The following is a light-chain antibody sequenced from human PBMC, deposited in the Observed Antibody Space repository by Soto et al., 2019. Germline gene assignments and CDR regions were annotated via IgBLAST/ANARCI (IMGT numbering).Light chain of an antibody. CDR1: SGHSGYI. J-gene: IGLJ3*02. V-gene: IGLV4-60*03. Sequence: QSVLPQSSSASASLGSSVKLTCTLSSGHSGYIIAWPQQQPGQAPRYLMKLEGSGSYNKGSGVPDRFSGSSSGADRYLTISNLQSEDEADYYCETWDSNTRVFGGGTKLTVL. CDR2: LEGSGSY. CDR3: ETWDSNTRV.